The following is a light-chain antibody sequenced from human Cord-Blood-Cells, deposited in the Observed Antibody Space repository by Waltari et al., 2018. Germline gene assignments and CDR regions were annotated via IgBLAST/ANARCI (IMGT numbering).Light chain of an antibody. CDR2: SNN. V-gene: IGLV1-44*01. J-gene: IGLJ1*01. CDR1: SSNIGSNT. CDR3: AAWDDSLNGYV. Sequence: QSVLTQPPSASGTPGQRVTISCSGSSSNIGSNTVNWYQQLPGTAPNLLVYSNNQRRAGVPDRCAGSKSGTSASLAISGLQSEDGADYYCAAWDDSLNGYVFGTGTKVTVL.